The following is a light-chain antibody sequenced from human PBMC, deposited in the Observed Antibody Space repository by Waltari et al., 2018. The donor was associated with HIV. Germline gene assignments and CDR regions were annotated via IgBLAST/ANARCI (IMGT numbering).Light chain of an antibody. CDR2: RND. V-gene: IGLV1-47*01. J-gene: IGLJ3*02. Sequence: QSVLTQPPSASGTPGQRVVISCSGGSSNIGNHFVYWYQQPPGSTPNLLIYRNDQRPSGVSDRFSGSKSGTSASLAISGLRSEDEADYYCATWDDSLNSFWVFGGGTKVTVL. CDR3: ATWDDSLNSFWV. CDR1: SSNIGNHF.